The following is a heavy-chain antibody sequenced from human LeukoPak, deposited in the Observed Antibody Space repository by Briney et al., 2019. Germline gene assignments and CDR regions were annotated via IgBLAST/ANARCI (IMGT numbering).Heavy chain of an antibody. Sequence: SETLSLTCTVSGGSVIGSYWTWIRQSPGGSLQYLGYIYNTVDVNYSPSLKSRVTISIDMSRNQISLRLTSVTAADTAIYYCARSRNYDTTGFNPSYYLDSWGQGALVTVAS. CDR2: IYNTVDV. J-gene: IGHJ4*02. D-gene: IGHD3-22*01. CDR3: ARSRNYDTTGFNPSYYLDS. CDR1: GGSVIGSY. V-gene: IGHV4-59*02.